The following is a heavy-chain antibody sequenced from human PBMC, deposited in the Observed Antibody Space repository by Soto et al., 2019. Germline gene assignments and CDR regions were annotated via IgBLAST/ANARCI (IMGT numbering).Heavy chain of an antibody. CDR1: GFTFSDYY. CDR3: ARYCSGGSCYGEYYYYYGMDV. J-gene: IGHJ6*02. D-gene: IGHD2-15*01. CDR2: ISSSSSYT. V-gene: IGHV3-11*06. Sequence: GGSLRLSCAASGFTFSDYYMSWIRQAPGKGLEWVSYISSSSSYTNYADSVKGQFTISRDNAKNSLYLQMNSLRAEDTAVYYCARYCSGGSCYGEYYYYYGMDVWGQGTTVTVSS.